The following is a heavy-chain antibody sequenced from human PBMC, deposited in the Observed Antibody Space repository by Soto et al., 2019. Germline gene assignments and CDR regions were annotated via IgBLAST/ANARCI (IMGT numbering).Heavy chain of an antibody. CDR1: GFTFSSYS. Sequence: GGSLRLSCAASGFTFSSYSMNWVRQAPGKGLEWVSSISSSSSYIYYADSVKGRFTISRDNAKNSLYLQMNSLRAEDTAVYYCARGGSIWGEFFCVNWGQGTLVTVSS. CDR2: ISSSSSYI. CDR3: ARGGSIWGEFFCVN. J-gene: IGHJ4*02. V-gene: IGHV3-21*01. D-gene: IGHD3-16*01.